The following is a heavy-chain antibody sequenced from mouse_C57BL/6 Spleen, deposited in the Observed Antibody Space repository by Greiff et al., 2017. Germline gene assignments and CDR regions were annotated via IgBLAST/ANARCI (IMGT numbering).Heavy chain of an antibody. CDR3: ARRGYSNYSYYYAMDY. CDR1: GYTFTTYP. Sequence: VQLQQSGAELVKPGASVKMSCKASGYTFTTYPIEWMKQNHGKSLEWIGNFHPYNDDTNYNQKFKGKSTLTVDKSSSTAYMQLSSLTSEDSAVYYGARRGYSNYSYYYAMDYWGQGTSVTVSA. CDR2: FHPYNDDT. V-gene: IGHV1-47*01. J-gene: IGHJ4*01. D-gene: IGHD2-5*01.